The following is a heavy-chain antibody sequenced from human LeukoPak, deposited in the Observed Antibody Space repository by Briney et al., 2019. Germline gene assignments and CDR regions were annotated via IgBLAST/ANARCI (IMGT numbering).Heavy chain of an antibody. CDR1: GGSINSYY. CDR2: IYYSGST. J-gene: IGHJ4*02. CDR3: ARGYSGGYRHFDY. V-gene: IGHV4-59*01. Sequence: PSETLSLTCTDSGGSINSYYWSWIRQPPGKGLERIGYIYYSGSTNYNPSLKSRVTISVDTSKNQFSLNLSSVTAADTAVYYCARGYSGGYRHFDYWGQGTLVTVSS. D-gene: IGHD3-22*01.